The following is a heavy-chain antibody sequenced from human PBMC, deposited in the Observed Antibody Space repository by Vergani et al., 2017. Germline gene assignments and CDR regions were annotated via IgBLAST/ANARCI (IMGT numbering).Heavy chain of an antibody. CDR3: ARAPDFWSGYYTTEYYYYYGMDV. CDR1: GFTFSSYG. D-gene: IGHD3-3*01. V-gene: IGHV3-33*01. Sequence: QVQLVESGGGVVQPGRSLRLSCAASGFTFSSYGMHWVRQAPGKGLEWVAVIWYDGSNKYYADSVKGRFTISRDNSKNTLYLQMNSLRAEDTAVYYCARAPDFWSGYYTTEYYYYYGMDVWGQGTTVTVSS. CDR2: IWYDGSNK. J-gene: IGHJ6*02.